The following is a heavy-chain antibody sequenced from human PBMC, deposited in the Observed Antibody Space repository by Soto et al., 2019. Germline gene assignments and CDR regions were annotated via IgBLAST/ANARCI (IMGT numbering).Heavy chain of an antibody. V-gene: IGHV4-34*01. CDR2: INHSGST. J-gene: IGHJ4*02. Sequence: SETLSLTCAVYGGSFSGYYWSWIRQPPGKGLEWIGEINHSGSTNYNPSLKSRVTISVDTSKNQFSLKLSSVTAADTAVYYCARAYYYDSSGCLDYWGQGTLVTVSS. D-gene: IGHD3-22*01. CDR3: ARAYYYDSSGCLDY. CDR1: GGSFSGYY.